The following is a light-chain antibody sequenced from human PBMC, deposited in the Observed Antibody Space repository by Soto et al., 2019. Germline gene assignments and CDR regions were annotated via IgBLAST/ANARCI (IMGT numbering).Light chain of an antibody. Sequence: QSALTQPPSASGSPGQSVTISCTGTSSDVGAYDYVSWYQQHPGKAPKLMIYEINKRPSGVPDRFSGSKSGNTASLTVSGLQAEDDADDYCSSFAGSNNFPYVFGTGTKLTGL. CDR1: SSDVGAYDY. J-gene: IGLJ1*01. CDR2: EIN. CDR3: SSFAGSNNFPYV. V-gene: IGLV2-8*01.